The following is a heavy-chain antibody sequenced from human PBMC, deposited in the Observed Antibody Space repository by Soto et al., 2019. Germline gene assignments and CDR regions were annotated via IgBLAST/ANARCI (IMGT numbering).Heavy chain of an antibody. V-gene: IGHV3-53*05. J-gene: IGHJ3*02. CDR2: IQSGGTT. CDR1: GFTVSSKY. CDR3: AKDRQSSGYYPSLDAFDI. D-gene: IGHD3-22*01. Sequence: GGSLRLSCAASGFTVSSKYMTWVRQAPGKGLEWVSLIQSGGTTYYADSVKGRFTISRDNSKNSLYLQMNSLRTEDTALYYCAKDRQSSGYYPSLDAFDIWGQGTMVTVSS.